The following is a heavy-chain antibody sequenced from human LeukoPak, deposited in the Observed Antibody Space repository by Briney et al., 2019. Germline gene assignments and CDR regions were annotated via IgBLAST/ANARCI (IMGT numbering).Heavy chain of an antibody. V-gene: IGHV3-33*01. CDR2: IWYDGSNK. CDR3: ASLWFGEDYYYGMDV. J-gene: IGHJ6*02. Sequence: GGSLRLSCAASGFTFSSYGMHWVRQAPGKGLEWVAVIWYDGSNKYYADSVKGRFTISRDNSKNTLYLQMNSLRAEDTAVYHCASLWFGEDYYYGMDVWGQGTTVTVSS. CDR1: GFTFSSYG. D-gene: IGHD3-10*01.